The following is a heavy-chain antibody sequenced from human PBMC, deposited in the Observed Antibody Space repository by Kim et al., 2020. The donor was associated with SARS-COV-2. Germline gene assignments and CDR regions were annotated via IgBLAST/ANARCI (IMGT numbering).Heavy chain of an antibody. J-gene: IGHJ4*02. Sequence: TTYADSVKGRFTISRDNAKNTLYLQMNSLRAEDTAVYYCARSNIPYYFDYWGQGALVTVSS. V-gene: IGHV3-74*01. CDR3: ARSNIPYYFDY. D-gene: IGHD4-4*01. CDR2: T.